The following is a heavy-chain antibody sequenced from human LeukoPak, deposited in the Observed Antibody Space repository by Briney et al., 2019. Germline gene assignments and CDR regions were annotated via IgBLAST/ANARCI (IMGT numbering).Heavy chain of an antibody. CDR1: GGSFSTYT. CDR2: IIPMFGAT. D-gene: IGHD3/OR15-3a*01. J-gene: IGHJ6*03. Sequence: SVKVSCKASGGSFSTYTISWVRQVPGQGLEWMGGIIPMFGATNYAQKFQGRVTITAYKSTTTAYMELSSLRSEDTAIYYCVSGSQFSPGSRDYQYYIDVWGKGTTVTVSS. V-gene: IGHV1-69*06. CDR3: VSGSQFSPGSRDYQYYIDV.